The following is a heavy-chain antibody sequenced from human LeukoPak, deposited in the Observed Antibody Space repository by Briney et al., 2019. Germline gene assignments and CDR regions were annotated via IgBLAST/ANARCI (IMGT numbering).Heavy chain of an antibody. Sequence: ASVKVSCKASGYTFNSCYMHWVRQAPGQGLEWMGIINPSGGSTSHAQKFQGRVTMTRDTSTSTVYMELSSLRSEDTAVYYCARAGDTAMVIEYWGQGTLVTISS. CDR2: INPSGGST. CDR3: ARAGDTAMVIEY. CDR1: GYTFNSCY. V-gene: IGHV1-46*02. J-gene: IGHJ4*02. D-gene: IGHD5-18*01.